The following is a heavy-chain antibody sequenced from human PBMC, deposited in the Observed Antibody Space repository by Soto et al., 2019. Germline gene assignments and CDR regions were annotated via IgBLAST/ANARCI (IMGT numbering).Heavy chain of an antibody. D-gene: IGHD3-3*01. J-gene: IGHJ4*02. CDR3: AREGERTYYDFWSGYSSAQFDY. CDR2: ISYDGSNK. Sequence: GGSLRLSCAASGFTFSSYAMHWVRQAPGKGLEWVAVISYDGSNKYYADSVKGRFTISRDNSKNTLYLQMNSLRAEDTAVYYCAREGERTYYDFWSGYSSAQFDYWGQGTLVTVSS. CDR1: GFTFSSYA. V-gene: IGHV3-30-3*01.